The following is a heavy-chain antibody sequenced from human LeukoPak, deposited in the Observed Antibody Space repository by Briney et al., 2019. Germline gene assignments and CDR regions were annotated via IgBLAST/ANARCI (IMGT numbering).Heavy chain of an antibody. CDR1: GGSISSSSYY. CDR2: IYYSGST. Sequence: PSETLSLTCTVSGGSISSSSYYWGWIRQPPGKGLEWIGSIYYSGSTYYNPSVKSRVPISVHTSKNQFSLKLSSVTAADTAVYYCARHGATTTRYYYYYYYMDVWGKGTTVTVSS. CDR3: ARHGATTTRYYYYYYYMDV. D-gene: IGHD5-12*01. J-gene: IGHJ6*03. V-gene: IGHV4-39*01.